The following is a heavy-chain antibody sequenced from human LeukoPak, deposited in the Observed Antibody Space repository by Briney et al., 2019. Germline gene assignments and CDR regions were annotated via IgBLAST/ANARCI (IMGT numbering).Heavy chain of an antibody. CDR1: GFTVSSNY. CDR2: IFSGGTT. J-gene: IGHJ4*02. CDR3: AKESGKFDY. Sequence: GGSLRLSCAASGFTVSSNYMSWVRQAPGKGLEWVSVIFSGGTTYYADSVKGRFSISRDNSKNSLYLQMNSLRSEDTAMYYCAKESGKFDYWGQGTLVAVSS. V-gene: IGHV3-53*03.